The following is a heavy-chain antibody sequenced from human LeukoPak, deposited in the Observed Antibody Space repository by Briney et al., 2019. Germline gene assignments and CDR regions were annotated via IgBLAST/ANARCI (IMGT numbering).Heavy chain of an antibody. Sequence: ASVKVSCKASGYTFTTYDINWVRQATGQGLEWMGWMNPDSGNTGYAQKFQGRVTITRNTSISTAYMELNSLRSEDTAVYYCARGGSSPLDYWGQGTLVTVSS. D-gene: IGHD2-2*01. CDR2: MNPDSGNT. V-gene: IGHV1-8*03. J-gene: IGHJ4*02. CDR3: ARGGSSPLDY. CDR1: GYTFTTYD.